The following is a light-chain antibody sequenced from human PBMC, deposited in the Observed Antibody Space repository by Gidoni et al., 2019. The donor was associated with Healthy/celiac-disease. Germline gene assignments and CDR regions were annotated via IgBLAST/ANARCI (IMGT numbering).Light chain of an antibody. J-gene: IGKJ1*01. CDR2: AAS. Sequence: DIQMTQSPSSLSASVGDRVTITCRASQSISSYLNWYQQKPGKAPKLLIYAASSLQSGVPSRFSGSGSGTDFTLTISSLQPEDFATYYCQQSYSTSTFXQXTKVEIK. CDR3: QQSYSTST. CDR1: QSISSY. V-gene: IGKV1-39*01.